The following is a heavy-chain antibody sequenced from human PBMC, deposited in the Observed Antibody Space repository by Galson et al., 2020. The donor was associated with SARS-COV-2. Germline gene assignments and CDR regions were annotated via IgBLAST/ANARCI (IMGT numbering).Heavy chain of an antibody. Sequence: SETLSLTCAVYGGSFSTYSWSWIRQPPGKGLEWIGPINHAGNTNNNPALKRRVTISLDTSKNQSSLKLRSVTAADTAVYYCARGPPESRVRGIIPFRRLRFDPWGQGTLVTVSS. V-gene: IGHV4-34*01. CDR1: GGSFSTYS. CDR3: ARGPPESRVRGIIPFRRLRFDP. J-gene: IGHJ5*02. CDR2: INHAGNT. D-gene: IGHD3-10*01.